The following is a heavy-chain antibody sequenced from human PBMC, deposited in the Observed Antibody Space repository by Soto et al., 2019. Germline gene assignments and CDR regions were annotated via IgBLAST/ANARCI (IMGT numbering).Heavy chain of an antibody. V-gene: IGHV4-59*08. CDR1: GGSISNYY. Sequence: SETLSLTCTVSGGSISNYYWSWIRQPPGKGLEWIGYFYYTGITNYNPSLKSRISMSVDTSKNQFSLKLSSVTAADTAVYYCARHVVELLSFGERVHHFASSGHGTLVILSS. CDR2: FYYTGIT. CDR3: ARHVVELLSFGERVHHFAS. D-gene: IGHD3-10*01. J-gene: IGHJ5*01.